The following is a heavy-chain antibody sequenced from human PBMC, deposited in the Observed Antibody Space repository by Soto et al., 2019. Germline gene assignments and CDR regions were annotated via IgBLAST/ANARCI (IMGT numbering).Heavy chain of an antibody. V-gene: IGHV4-34*01. CDR2: INHSGST. J-gene: IGHJ6*02. CDR3: ARVPRTYYYYGMDV. CDR1: GGSFSGYY. Sequence: SETLSLTCAVYGGSFSGYYWSWIRQPPGKGLKWIGEINHSGSTNYNPSLKSRVTISVDTSKNQFSLKLSSVTAAVTAVYYCARVPRTYYYYGMDVWGQGTTVTVSS.